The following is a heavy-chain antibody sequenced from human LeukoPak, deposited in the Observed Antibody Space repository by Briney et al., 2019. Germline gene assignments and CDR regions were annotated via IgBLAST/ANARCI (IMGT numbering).Heavy chain of an antibody. D-gene: IGHD1-26*01. CDR3: ATQRWEKLHGSYYYDGMDV. CDR1: GYTFTSYY. V-gene: IGHV1-46*01. Sequence: ASVKVSCKASGYTFTSYYMHWVRQAPGQGLEWMGIINPSGGSTSYAQKFQGRVTMTRDTSTSTVYMELSSLRSEDTAVYYCATQRWEKLHGSYYYDGMDVWGQGTTVTVS. J-gene: IGHJ6*02. CDR2: INPSGGST.